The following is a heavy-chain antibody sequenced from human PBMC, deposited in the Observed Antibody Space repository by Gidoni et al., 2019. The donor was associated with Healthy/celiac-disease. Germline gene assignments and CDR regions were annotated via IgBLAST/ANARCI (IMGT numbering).Heavy chain of an antibody. V-gene: IGHV6-1*01. D-gene: IGHD3-22*01. Sequence: QVQLQQSGPGLLKPSQTLSLTCAIPGDSVSSNSAAWNWIRQSPSRGLEWLGRTYYRSKWYNDYAVSVKSRITINPDTSKNQFSLQLNSVTPEDTAVYYCARGIVVVGNNWFDPWGQGTLVTVSS. CDR2: TYYRSKWYN. CDR1: GDSVSSNSAA. J-gene: IGHJ5*02. CDR3: ARGIVVVGNNWFDP.